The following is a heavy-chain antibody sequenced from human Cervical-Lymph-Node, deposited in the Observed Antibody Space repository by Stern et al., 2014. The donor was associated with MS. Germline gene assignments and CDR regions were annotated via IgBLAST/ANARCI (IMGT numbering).Heavy chain of an antibody. D-gene: IGHD2-2*01. J-gene: IGHJ4*02. CDR3: PRGRVGVFDY. V-gene: IGHV1-3*01. CDR2: IIAGNGNT. Sequence: QVQLVESGAEVKKPGASVKVSCKASGYTFTNYAIHWVRQAPGQGLEWMGWIIAGNGNTNYAQMFQDRVNITRDTSASTAYMELSSLRSEDTAVYWCPRGRVGVFDYWGQGSLLTVSS. CDR1: GYTFTNYA.